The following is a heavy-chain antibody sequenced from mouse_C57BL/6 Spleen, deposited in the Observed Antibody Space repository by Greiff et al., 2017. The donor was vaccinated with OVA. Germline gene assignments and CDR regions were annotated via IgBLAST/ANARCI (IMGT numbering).Heavy chain of an antibody. Sequence: EVQLQQSGPGLVKPSQSLSLTCSVTGYSITSGYYWNWIRQFPGNKLEWMGYISYDGSNNYNPSLKNRISITRDTSKNQFFLKLNSVTTEDTATYYCAREGRAWFAYWGQGTLVTVSA. CDR1: GYSITSGYY. V-gene: IGHV3-6*01. CDR2: ISYDGSN. CDR3: AREGRAWFAY. J-gene: IGHJ3*01.